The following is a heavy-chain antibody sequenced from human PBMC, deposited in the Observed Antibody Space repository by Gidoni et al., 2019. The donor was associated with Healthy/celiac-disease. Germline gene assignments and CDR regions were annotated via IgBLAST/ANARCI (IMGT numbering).Heavy chain of an antibody. Sequence: EVQLLESGGGLVQPGGSLRLSCAASGFTFSSYAMRWVRQAPGKGLEWVSAISGSGGSTYYADSVKGRFTISRDNSKNTLYLQMNSLRAEDTAVYYCATGGVYWYKGYFDYWGQGTLVTVSS. CDR3: ATGGVYWYKGYFDY. CDR2: ISGSGGST. V-gene: IGHV3-23*01. D-gene: IGHD1-26*01. J-gene: IGHJ4*02. CDR1: GFTFSSYA.